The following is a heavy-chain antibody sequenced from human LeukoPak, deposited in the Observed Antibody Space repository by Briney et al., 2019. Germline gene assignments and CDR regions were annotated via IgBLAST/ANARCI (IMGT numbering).Heavy chain of an antibody. CDR3: AREAPGYCSSTSCPYFDY. CDR2: IIPIFGTA. Sequence: SVKVSCKASGGTFSSYAISWVRQAPGQGLEWMGGIIPIFGTANYAQKFQGRVTITTDESTSTAYMELSSLRSEDTAAYYCAREAPGYCSSTSCPYFDYWGQGTLVTVSS. V-gene: IGHV1-69*05. CDR1: GGTFSSYA. J-gene: IGHJ4*02. D-gene: IGHD2-2*03.